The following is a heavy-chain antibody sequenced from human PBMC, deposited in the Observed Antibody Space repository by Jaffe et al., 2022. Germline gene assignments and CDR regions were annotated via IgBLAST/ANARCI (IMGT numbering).Heavy chain of an antibody. Sequence: QLQLQESGPGLVKPSETLSLTCTVSGGSISSSSYYWGWIRQPPGKGLEWIGSIYYSGSTYYNPSLKSRVTISVDTSKNQFSLKLSSVTAADTAVYYCARHLPGGYSNYVWIGYYYYYMDVWGKGTTVTVSS. CDR3: ARHLPGGYSNYVWIGYYYYYMDV. CDR2: IYYSGST. CDR1: GGSISSSSYY. J-gene: IGHJ6*03. V-gene: IGHV4-39*01. D-gene: IGHD4-4*01.